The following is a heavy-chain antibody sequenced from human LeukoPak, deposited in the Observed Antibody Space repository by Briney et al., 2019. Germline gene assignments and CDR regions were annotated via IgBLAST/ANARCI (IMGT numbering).Heavy chain of an antibody. Sequence: PGGSLRLSCSASGFSFSDYNTNCVRQAPGKALEWVSSITTSSTYIYCGDSVKGRFTMSRDNAKNSLYPQMNGLRAEDTAVYYCARDPYSGSYGAYYYYYMGVWGKGTTVTISS. CDR1: GFSFSDYN. CDR2: ITTSSTYI. J-gene: IGHJ6*03. V-gene: IGHV3-21*01. CDR3: ARDPYSGSYGAYYYYYMGV. D-gene: IGHD1-26*01.